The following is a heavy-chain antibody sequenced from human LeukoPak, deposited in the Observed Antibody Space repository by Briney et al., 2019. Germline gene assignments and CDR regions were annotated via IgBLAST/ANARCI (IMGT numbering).Heavy chain of an antibody. V-gene: IGHV1-2*02. D-gene: IGHD5-12*01. CDR2: INPNSGGT. Sequence: ASVKVSCKASGYTFTGYYMHWVRQAPGQGLEWMGWINPNSGGTNYAQKFQGRVTMTRDTSISTAYMELSRLRSDDTAVYYCAREATVSRSSWSYYYMDVWGKGTTVTVSS. CDR3: AREATVSRSSWSYYYMDV. CDR1: GYTFTGYY. J-gene: IGHJ6*03.